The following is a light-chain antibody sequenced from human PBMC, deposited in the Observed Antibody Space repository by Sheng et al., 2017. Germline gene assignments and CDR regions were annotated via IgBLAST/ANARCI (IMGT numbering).Light chain of an antibody. J-gene: IGLJ3*02. CDR2: STN. CDR1: SGSVSTSYY. V-gene: IGLV8-61*01. CDR3: VLYMGSGIWV. Sequence: QTVVTQEPSFSVSPGGTVTLTCGLSSGSVSTSYYPSWYQQTPGQAPRTLIYSTNTRSSGVPDRFSGSILGNKAALTITGAQPDDESDYYCVLYMGSGIWVFGGGTKVTVL.